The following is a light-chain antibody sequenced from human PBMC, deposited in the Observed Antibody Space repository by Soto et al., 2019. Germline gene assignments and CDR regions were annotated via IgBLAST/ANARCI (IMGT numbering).Light chain of an antibody. CDR1: QSISRY. Sequence: IVLTQSPGTLSLPPGEGTTLSCRASQSISRYLAWYQQKPGQCPMLLIYGASSRATGTPDRFSGSGSGTDFTLPINRLEPEDFALYYCQQYGISPPTFGQETTVDI. CDR3: QQYGISPPT. CDR2: GAS. J-gene: IGKJ1*01. V-gene: IGKV3-20*01.